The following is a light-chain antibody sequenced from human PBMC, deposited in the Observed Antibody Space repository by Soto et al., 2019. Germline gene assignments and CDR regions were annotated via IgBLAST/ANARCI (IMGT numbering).Light chain of an antibody. CDR3: CSYAGSVTFA. CDR2: EVS. V-gene: IGLV2-23*02. Sequence: QSVLTQPASVSGSPGQSITISCTGTSSDVGSYNLVSWYRQHPGKAPKLMIYEVSERPSGVSLRFSGSKSGNTASLTISGLQAEDEADSYCCSYAGSVTFAFGGGTQLTVL. CDR1: SSDVGSYNL. J-gene: IGLJ2*01.